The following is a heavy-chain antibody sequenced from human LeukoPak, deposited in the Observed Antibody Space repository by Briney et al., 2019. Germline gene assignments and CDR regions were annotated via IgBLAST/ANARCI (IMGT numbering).Heavy chain of an antibody. J-gene: IGHJ5*02. Sequence: ASVKVSCKVSGYTLTELSMHWVRQAPGKGLEWMGGFNPEDGETFYAQKFQGRVTMTEDTSTDTAYMELSSLRSEDTAVYYCATYGTGSGSFNWFDPWGQGTLVTVSS. CDR1: GYTLTELS. D-gene: IGHD3-10*01. CDR2: FNPEDGET. CDR3: ATYGTGSGSFNWFDP. V-gene: IGHV1-24*01.